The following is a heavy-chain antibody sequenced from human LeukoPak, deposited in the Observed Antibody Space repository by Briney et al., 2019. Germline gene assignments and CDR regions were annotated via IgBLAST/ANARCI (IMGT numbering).Heavy chain of an antibody. D-gene: IGHD2-15*01. CDR1: GGSFSGYY. J-gene: IGHJ4*02. CDR2: INHSGST. V-gene: IGHV4-34*01. CDR3: AALCSGGSCYGGTDY. Sequence: SGTLSLTCAVYGGSFSGYYWSWIRQPPGKGLEWIGEINHSGSTNYNPSLKSRVTISVDTSKNQFSLKLSSVTAADTAVYYCAALCSGGSCYGGTDYWGQGTLVTVSS.